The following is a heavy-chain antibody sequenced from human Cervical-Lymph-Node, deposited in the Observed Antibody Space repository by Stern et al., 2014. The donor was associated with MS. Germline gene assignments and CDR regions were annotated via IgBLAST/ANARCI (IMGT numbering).Heavy chain of an antibody. J-gene: IGHJ4*02. CDR3: ARAGHWGNYFDF. Sequence: QVQLVQSGAEVKKPGASVKVSCKASGYTFHSSGINWVRQAPGQGLEWMGRINTYTGNTNYAQNRQGRVTMTTDTSTSTVHMELRSLRSDDTAVYYCARAGHWGNYFDFWGQGTLVTVSS. CDR2: INTYTGNT. CDR1: GYTFHSSG. V-gene: IGHV1-18*01. D-gene: IGHD7-27*01.